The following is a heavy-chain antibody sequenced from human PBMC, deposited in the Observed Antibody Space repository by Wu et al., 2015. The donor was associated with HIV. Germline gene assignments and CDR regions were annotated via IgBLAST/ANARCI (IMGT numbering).Heavy chain of an antibody. CDR1: GGTFSSYV. Sequence: QVQLVQSGADVKKPGSSVKVSCKASGGTFSSYVINWVRQAPGQGLEWMGKIIPIYGTTNYAQKFQGRLTITADDSTGTAYMELSSLRSEDTAVYYCARDMITFGENPDAFDMWGQGDNGHRLF. CDR3: ARDMITFGENPDAFDM. D-gene: IGHD3-16*01. J-gene: IGHJ3*02. CDR2: IIPIYGTT. V-gene: IGHV1-69*15.